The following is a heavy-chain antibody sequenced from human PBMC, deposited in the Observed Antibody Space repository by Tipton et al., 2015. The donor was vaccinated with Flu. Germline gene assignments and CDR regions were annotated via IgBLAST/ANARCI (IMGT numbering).Heavy chain of an antibody. V-gene: IGHV3-53*01. J-gene: IGHJ6*02. Sequence: CAASGLTVSSNYMSWVRQAPGKGLEWVSTIYSGSNTYYADSVKGRFTISRDYSKNTLYLQLNSLRVEDTAVYYCARARSGSLYYGLGGWGQGATVTVAS. D-gene: IGHD3-10*01. CDR2: IYSGSNT. CDR1: GLTVSSNY. CDR3: ARARSGSLYYGLGG.